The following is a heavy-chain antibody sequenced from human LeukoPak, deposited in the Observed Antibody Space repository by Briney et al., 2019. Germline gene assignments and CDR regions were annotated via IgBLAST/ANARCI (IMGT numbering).Heavy chain of an antibody. CDR3: AGRDGIRYIDWYFDL. Sequence: SETLSLTCAVYGGSFSGYYWNWIRQPPGMGLEWIGEINHSGSSNYNPSLKSRVTMSVDTSKNQVSLKVNSVTAADTSVYYCAGRDGIRYIDWYFDLWGRGTLVTVSS. D-gene: IGHD3-9*01. CDR2: INHSGSS. J-gene: IGHJ2*01. CDR1: GGSFSGYY. V-gene: IGHV4-34*01.